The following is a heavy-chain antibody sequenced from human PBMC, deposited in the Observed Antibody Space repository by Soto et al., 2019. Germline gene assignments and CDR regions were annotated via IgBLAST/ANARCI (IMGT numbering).Heavy chain of an antibody. D-gene: IGHD6-19*01. V-gene: IGHV1-69*01. CDR1: GGTFSSYA. CDR3: AGGGMRIELAGSVFDP. Sequence: QVQLVQSGAEVKKPGSSVKVSCKASGGTFSSYAISWVRQAPGQGLEWMGGIIPIFGTANYAQKFQGRVTITADESTSTASMELKSMRFEYSAMDYCAGGGMRIELAGSVFDPWGQGTLVTVSS. CDR2: IIPIFGTA. J-gene: IGHJ5*02.